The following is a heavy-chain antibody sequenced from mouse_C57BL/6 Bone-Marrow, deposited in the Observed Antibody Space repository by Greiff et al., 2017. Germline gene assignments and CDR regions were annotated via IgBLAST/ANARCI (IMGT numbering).Heavy chain of an antibody. J-gene: IGHJ3*01. CDR1: GYAFSSYW. Sequence: VKLQQSGAELVKPGASVKISCKASGYAFSSYWMNWVKQRPGKGLEWIGQIYPGDGDTNYNGKFKGKATLTADKSSSTAYMQLSSLTSADSAVYFCARRPIYYGNFAYWGQGTLVTVSA. CDR3: ARRPIYYGNFAY. V-gene: IGHV1-80*01. D-gene: IGHD2-1*01. CDR2: IYPGDGDT.